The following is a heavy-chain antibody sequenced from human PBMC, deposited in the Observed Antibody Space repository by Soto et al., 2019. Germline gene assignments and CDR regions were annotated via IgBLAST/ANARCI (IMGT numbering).Heavy chain of an antibody. J-gene: IGHJ4*02. CDR2: ISAYNGNT. Sequence: QVQLVQSGAEVKKPGASVKVSCKASGYTFTNFGISWVRQAPGQGLEWMGWISAYNGNTNYAQNFQGRVTMTTDTTTSTDYMEPRIRRSEETAVYYCARGVTPIDYWGQGTLVTVSS. CDR3: ARGVTPIDY. V-gene: IGHV1-18*01. CDR1: GYTFTNFG. D-gene: IGHD2-21*02.